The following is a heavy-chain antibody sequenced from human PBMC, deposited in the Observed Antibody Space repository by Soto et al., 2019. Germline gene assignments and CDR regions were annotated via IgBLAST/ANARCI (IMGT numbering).Heavy chain of an antibody. J-gene: IGHJ4*02. D-gene: IGHD2-2*01. CDR2: ISYNGNKI. Sequence: GGPLRRCCKTSGFSFSSCGLHWLRQAPGKGLEWVTFISYNGNKINYADSVKGRFTVSRDNSKNTPYLQMNSLRPEDTAVYYCAKHSSTFVFWGQGTLVTSPQ. V-gene: IGHV3-30*18. CDR3: AKHSSTFVF. CDR1: GFSFSSCG.